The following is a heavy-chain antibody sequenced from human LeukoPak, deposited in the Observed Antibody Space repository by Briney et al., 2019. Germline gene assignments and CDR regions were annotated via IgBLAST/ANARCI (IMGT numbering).Heavy chain of an antibody. J-gene: IGHJ4*02. CDR3: ARSVRGQNDY. D-gene: IGHD3-10*01. CDR2: IDWDDDK. CDR1: GFSLSTSGMR. V-gene: IGHV2-70*04. Sequence: SGPALVKTTQTLTLTCTFSGFSLSTSGMRVSWIREPPAKALEWLARIDWDDDKFYSTSLKTRLTISKDTSKNQVVLTMTNMDPVDTATYYCARSVRGQNDYWGQGTLVTVSS.